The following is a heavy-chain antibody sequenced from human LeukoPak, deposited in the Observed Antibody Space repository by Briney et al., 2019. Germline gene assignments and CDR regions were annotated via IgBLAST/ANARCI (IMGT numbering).Heavy chain of an antibody. V-gene: IGHV3-30*03. CDR2: ISYDGSNK. Sequence: GGSLRLSCAASGFTFSRYGMHWVRQAPGKGLEWVAVISYDGSNKFYADSVKGRSTISRDNFKNTLYLQMDSLRAEDTAVYHCVEGFDYWGQGTLVTVSS. CDR1: GFTFSRYG. J-gene: IGHJ4*02. CDR3: VEGFDY.